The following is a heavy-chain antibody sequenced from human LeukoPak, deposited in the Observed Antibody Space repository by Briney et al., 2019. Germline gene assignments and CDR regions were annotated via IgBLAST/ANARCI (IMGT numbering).Heavy chain of an antibody. V-gene: IGHV4-34*01. CDR2: INHSGST. D-gene: IGHD3-22*01. CDR3: ARVRPLYYYDSSGQFRDY. CDR1: GGSFSGYY. J-gene: IGHJ4*02. Sequence: SETLSLTCAVYGGSFSGYYWSWIRQPPGKGLEWIGEINHSGSTNYNPSLKSRVTISVDTSKNQFSLKLSSVTAADTAVYYCARVRPLYYYDSSGQFRDYWGQGTLVTVSS.